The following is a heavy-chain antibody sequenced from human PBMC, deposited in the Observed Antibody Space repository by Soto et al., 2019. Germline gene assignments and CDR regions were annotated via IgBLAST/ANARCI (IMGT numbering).Heavy chain of an antibody. CDR1: GGSISSYY. J-gene: IGHJ4*02. CDR3: ARAGYSSGWYYFDY. CDR2: IHYSGST. Sequence: QVQLQESGPGLVKPSETLSLTCTVSGGSISSYYWSWIRQPPGRGLEWIGFIHYSGSTNYNPSLKSRVTISVDTSKNQFSLKLSSVTAADTAVYYCARAGYSSGWYYFDYWGQGTLVTVSS. D-gene: IGHD6-19*01. V-gene: IGHV4-59*01.